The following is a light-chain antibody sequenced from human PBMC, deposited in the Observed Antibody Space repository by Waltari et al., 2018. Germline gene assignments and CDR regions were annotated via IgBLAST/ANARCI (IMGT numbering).Light chain of an antibody. Sequence: QSALTQPASVSGSPGQSTTISCTGTSSDLGDYNYVSWYQRHPGKAPKLIIFDVSNRPSGVSNRFSGSKSGDTASLTISGLQAEDEADYYCSSYTSSSTYVVFGGGTKLTVL. CDR2: DVS. CDR3: SSYTSSSTYVV. J-gene: IGLJ2*01. CDR1: SSDLGDYNY. V-gene: IGLV2-14*03.